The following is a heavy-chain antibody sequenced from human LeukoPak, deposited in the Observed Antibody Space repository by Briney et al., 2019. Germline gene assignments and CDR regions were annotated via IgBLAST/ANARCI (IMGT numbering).Heavy chain of an antibody. CDR3: ARHGPRYYYGSGSSPNNWFDP. Sequence: GESLKISCKGSGYSFTSYWIGWVRQMPGKGLEWMGIIYPGDSDTRYSPSFQGQVTISADKSISTAYLQWSSLRASDTAMYYCARHGPRYYYGSGSSPNNWFDPWGQGTLVTVSS. CDR2: IYPGDSDT. J-gene: IGHJ5*02. CDR1: GYSFTSYW. V-gene: IGHV5-51*01. D-gene: IGHD3-10*01.